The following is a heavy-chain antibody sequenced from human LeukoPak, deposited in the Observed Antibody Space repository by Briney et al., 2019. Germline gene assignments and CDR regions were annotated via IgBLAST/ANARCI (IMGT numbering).Heavy chain of an antibody. CDR1: GGTFSSYA. J-gene: IGHJ6*03. Sequence: GSSVKVSCKASGGTFSSYAISWVRQAPGQGLEWMGGIIPIFGTANYAQKFQGRVTITADKSTSTAYMELSSLRSEDTAVYYCARGLRSFYYYYYMDVWGKGTTVTVSS. CDR3: ARGLRSFYYYYYMDV. V-gene: IGHV1-69*06. D-gene: IGHD4-17*01. CDR2: IIPIFGTA.